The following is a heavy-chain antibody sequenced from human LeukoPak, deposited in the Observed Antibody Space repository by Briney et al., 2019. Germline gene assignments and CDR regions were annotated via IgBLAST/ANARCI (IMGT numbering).Heavy chain of an antibody. CDR2: ITAGNGNT. CDR1: GYNFSYYG. V-gene: IGHV1-18*01. CDR3: ARDSARGYSYGYNAFDI. D-gene: IGHD5-18*01. J-gene: IGHJ3*02. Sequence: ASVKVSCKASGYNFSYYGNGWVRQAPRQGLEWMGWITAGNGNTNYAQKVQGRVTMTTDTSTSTAYMELRSQRSDDTAVYFCARDSARGYSYGYNAFDIWGQGTMVTVSS.